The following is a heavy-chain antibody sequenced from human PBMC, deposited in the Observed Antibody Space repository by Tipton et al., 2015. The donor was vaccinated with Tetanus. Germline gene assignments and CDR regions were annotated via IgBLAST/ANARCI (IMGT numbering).Heavy chain of an antibody. D-gene: IGHD2-15*01. CDR3: ARGGWGSGGSPVPNDY. V-gene: IGHV4-59*01. CDR1: GGSISSYY. CDR2: IYYSGGT. Sequence: GLVKPSETLSLTCTVSGGSISSYYWTWIRQPPGKGLEWIGYIYYSGGTNYNPSLKSRVTISVDTSKNQFSLKLSSVTAADTAVYYCARGGWGSGGSPVPNDYWGQGTLVTVSS. J-gene: IGHJ4*02.